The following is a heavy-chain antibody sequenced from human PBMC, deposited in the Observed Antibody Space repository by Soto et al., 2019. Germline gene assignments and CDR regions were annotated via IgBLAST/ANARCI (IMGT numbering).Heavy chain of an antibody. D-gene: IGHD7-27*01. CDR1: GGTFSSYT. V-gene: IGHV1-69*02. CDR2: IIPIIGIA. J-gene: IGHJ3*02. CDR3: ARTNGALYDAFDI. Sequence: ASVKVSCKASGGTFSSYTISWVRQAPGQGLEWMGRIIPIIGIANYAQKLQGRVTMTADKSTSTAYMELRSLRSDDTAVYYCARTNGALYDAFDIWGQGTMVTVSS.